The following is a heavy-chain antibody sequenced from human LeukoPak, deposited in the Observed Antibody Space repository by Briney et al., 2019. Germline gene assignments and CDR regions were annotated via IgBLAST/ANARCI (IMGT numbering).Heavy chain of an antibody. V-gene: IGHV3-23*01. D-gene: IGHD3-22*01. J-gene: IGHJ4*02. CDR2: ISGSGGST. CDR1: GFTFSSYA. Sequence: GGFLRLSCAASGFTFSSYAMSWVRQAPGKGLEWVSAISGSGGSTYYADSVRGRFTISRDNSKNTLYLQMNSLRAEDTAVYYCAKDQGAMIVVAAFDYWGQGTLVTVSS. CDR3: AKDQGAMIVVAAFDY.